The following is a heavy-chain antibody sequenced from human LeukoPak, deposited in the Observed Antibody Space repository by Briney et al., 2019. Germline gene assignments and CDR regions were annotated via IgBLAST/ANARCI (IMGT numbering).Heavy chain of an antibody. CDR1: GFTFRDYW. Sequence: GGSLRLSCAASGFTFRDYWMHWVRQAPGKGLVWVSRIISDGTSATYADFVKGRFTMSRDNARNTLYLEMNSLRADDTAVYYCARDARYNIDVWGQGTTVTVSS. D-gene: IGHD3-9*01. V-gene: IGHV3-74*01. J-gene: IGHJ6*02. CDR3: ARDARYNIDV. CDR2: IISDGTSA.